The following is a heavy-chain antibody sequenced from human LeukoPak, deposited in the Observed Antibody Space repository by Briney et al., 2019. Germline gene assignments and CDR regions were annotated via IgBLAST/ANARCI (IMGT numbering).Heavy chain of an antibody. CDR2: INHSGST. D-gene: IGHD5-24*01. CDR3: ARHRSGWLQSSFDY. CDR1: GGSFSGYY. Sequence: SETLSLTCAVYGGSFSGYYWSWIRQPPGKGLEWIGEINHSGSTNYNPSLKSRVTISVDTSKNQFSLKLSAVTAADTAVYYCARHRSGWLQSSFDYWGQGTLVTVSS. J-gene: IGHJ4*02. V-gene: IGHV4-34*01.